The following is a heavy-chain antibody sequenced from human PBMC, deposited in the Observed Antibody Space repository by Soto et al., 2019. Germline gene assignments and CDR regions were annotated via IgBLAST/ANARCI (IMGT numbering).Heavy chain of an antibody. J-gene: IGHJ6*02. CDR3: AHSGGEHTGGLKYYYYYGMDV. CDR2: IYWNDDK. D-gene: IGHD2-15*01. CDR1: GFSLSTSGVG. Sequence: SGPTLVNPTQTLTLTCTFSGFSLSTSGVGVGWIRQPPGKALEWLALIYWNDDKRYSPSLKSRLTITKDTSKNQVVLTMTNMDPVDTATYYCAHSGGEHTGGLKYYYYYGMDVWGQGTTVTVSS. V-gene: IGHV2-5*01.